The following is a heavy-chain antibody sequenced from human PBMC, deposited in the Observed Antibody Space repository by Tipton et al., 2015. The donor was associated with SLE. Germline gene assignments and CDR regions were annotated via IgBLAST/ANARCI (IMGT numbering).Heavy chain of an antibody. D-gene: IGHD6-19*01. J-gene: IGHJ3*02. V-gene: IGHV4-59*11. CDR3: ARVRGGWANDASDI. CDR2: IYYSGRT. Sequence: TLSLTCSVSGDTISGHYWSWIRQPPGKGLEWIGYIYYSGRTDYDPSLKSRVTISVDTSKNQISLNLNSVTAADTATYYCARVRGGWANDASDIWGQGTMVTVSS. CDR1: GDTISGHY.